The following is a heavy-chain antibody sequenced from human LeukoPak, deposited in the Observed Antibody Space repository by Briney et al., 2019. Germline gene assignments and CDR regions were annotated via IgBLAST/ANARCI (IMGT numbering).Heavy chain of an antibody. V-gene: IGHV4-34*01. CDR2: INHSGST. Sequence: SETLSLTCAVYGGPFSGYYWSWIRQPPGKGLEWIGEINHSGSTNYNPSLKSRVTISVDTSKNQFSLKLSSVTAADTAVYYCARAHRDRWFDPWGQGTLVTVSS. CDR1: GGPFSGYY. D-gene: IGHD2-15*01. J-gene: IGHJ5*02. CDR3: ARAHRDRWFDP.